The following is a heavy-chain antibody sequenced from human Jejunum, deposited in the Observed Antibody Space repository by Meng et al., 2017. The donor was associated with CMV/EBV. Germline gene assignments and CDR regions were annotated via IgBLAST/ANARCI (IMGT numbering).Heavy chain of an antibody. J-gene: IGHJ4*02. CDR1: GFTFTNTW. Sequence: EVHLVESXXGLVKXGGSLRLSCAASGFTFTNTWMSWVRQAPGKGLEWVGRLKSKVDGGTTDYAAPVKGRFTISRDDSKNTLFLQMNSLKTEDTAVYYCAKDVDYWGQGTLVTVSS. V-gene: IGHV3-15*01. CDR3: AKDVDY. CDR2: LKSKVDGGTT.